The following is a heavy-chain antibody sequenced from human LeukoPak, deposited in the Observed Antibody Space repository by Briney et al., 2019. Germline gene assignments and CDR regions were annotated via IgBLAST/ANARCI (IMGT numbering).Heavy chain of an antibody. D-gene: IGHD3-10*01. J-gene: IGHJ4*02. CDR3: ARRYYGSGSSFDY. Sequence: PGGSLRLSCAASGFTFSNYAMHWVRQAPGKGLESIWSISSNGGSTYYANSVKGRFTISRDNPKNTLYLQMCNLRPEDMAVYYCARRYYGSGSSFDYWGQGTLVSVSS. CDR1: GFTFSNYA. CDR2: ISSNGGST. V-gene: IGHV3-64*01.